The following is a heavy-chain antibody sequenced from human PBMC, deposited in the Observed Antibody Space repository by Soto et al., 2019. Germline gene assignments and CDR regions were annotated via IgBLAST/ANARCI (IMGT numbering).Heavy chain of an antibody. CDR3: AIRYFYDSSGYTPEVFDI. D-gene: IGHD3-22*01. Sequence: ASVKVSCKASGYTFTSYGISWVRQAPGQGLEWMGWISAYNGNTNYAQKLQGRVTMTTDTSTSTAYMELRSLRSDDTAVYYCAIRYFYDSSGYTPEVFDICGQGSMVTVSS. CDR2: ISAYNGNT. J-gene: IGHJ3*02. CDR1: GYTFTSYG. V-gene: IGHV1-18*01.